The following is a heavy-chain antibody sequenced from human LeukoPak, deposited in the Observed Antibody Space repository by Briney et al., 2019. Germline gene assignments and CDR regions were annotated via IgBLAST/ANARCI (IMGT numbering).Heavy chain of an antibody. V-gene: IGHV3-7*01. CDR3: AREILAPGKTHDY. J-gene: IGHJ4*02. CDR2: IKEDGSEK. D-gene: IGHD3-3*01. CDR1: GFTFSHYW. Sequence: PGGSLRLSCAPSGFTFSHYWMSWVRQAPGKWLEWVANIKEDGSEKYYVDSVRGRFTISRDNAKNSLSLQVNSLRAEDTAVYYCAREILAPGKTHDYWGQGTLVTVSS.